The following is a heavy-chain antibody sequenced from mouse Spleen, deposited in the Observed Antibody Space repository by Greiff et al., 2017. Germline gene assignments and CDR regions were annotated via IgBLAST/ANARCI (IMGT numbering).Heavy chain of an antibody. Sequence: EVQGVESGGGLVKPGGSLKLSCAASGFTFSSYAMSWVRQTPEKRLEWVATISSGGSYTYYPDSVKGRFTISRDNAKNTLYLQMSSLRSEDTAMYYCARGYGCSYGYFDYWGQGTTLTVSS. CDR3: ARGYGCSYGYFDY. CDR1: GFTFSSYA. J-gene: IGHJ2*01. D-gene: IGHD1-1*01. V-gene: IGHV5-9-3*01. CDR2: ISSGGSYT.